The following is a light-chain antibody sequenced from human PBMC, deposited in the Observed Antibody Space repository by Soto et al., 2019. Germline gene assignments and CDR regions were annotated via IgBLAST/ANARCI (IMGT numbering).Light chain of an antibody. CDR2: DAS. J-gene: IGKJ1*01. CDR1: QSVSSY. Sequence: EIVLTQSPATLSLSPGERATLSCRASQSVSSYLAWYQQKPGQAPRLLIYDASNRATGIPARFSGSGSGTDFTLTISSLEPEDFAVYYCQQRRNWPSATWTFGQGTKVEIK. V-gene: IGKV3-11*01. CDR3: QQRRNWPSATWT.